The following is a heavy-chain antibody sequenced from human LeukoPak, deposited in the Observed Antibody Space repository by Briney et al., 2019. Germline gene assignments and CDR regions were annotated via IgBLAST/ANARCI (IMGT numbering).Heavy chain of an antibody. CDR3: AKERKLLPFDC. CDR2: IYSGGST. CDR1: GFTFSSYW. V-gene: IGHV3-66*02. Sequence: GGSLRLSCAASGFTFSSYWMSWVRQAPGKGLEWVSVIYSGGSTYYADSVKGRFTISRDNSKNTLYLQMNSLRAEDTAVYYCAKERKLLPFDCWGQGTLVTVSS. J-gene: IGHJ4*02. D-gene: IGHD4-23*01.